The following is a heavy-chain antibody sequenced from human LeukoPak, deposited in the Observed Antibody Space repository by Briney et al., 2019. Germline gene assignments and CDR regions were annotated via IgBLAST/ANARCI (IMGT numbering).Heavy chain of an antibody. J-gene: IGHJ3*02. CDR3: ARCEYSGYDHLRAFDI. CDR1: GYTFTSYY. D-gene: IGHD5-12*01. Sequence: GASVKVSCKASGYTFTSYYMHWVRQAPGQGLERMGIINPSGGSTSYAQKFQGRVTMTRDTSTSTVYMELSSLRSEDTAVYYCARCEYSGYDHLRAFDIWGQGTMVTVSS. CDR2: INPSGGST. V-gene: IGHV1-46*03.